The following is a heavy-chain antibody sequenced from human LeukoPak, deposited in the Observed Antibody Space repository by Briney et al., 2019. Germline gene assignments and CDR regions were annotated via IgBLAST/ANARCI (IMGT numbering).Heavy chain of an antibody. J-gene: IGHJ4*02. Sequence: SETLSLTCTVSGGSISSYYWSWIRQPPGKGLEWIGYIYYTGSTNYNPSLKSRVTISVDTSKNQFSLKLSSVTAADTAVYYCARIGDCSTTSCFGDFDYWGQGTLVTVSS. CDR1: GGSISSYY. CDR2: IYYTGST. V-gene: IGHV4-59*01. D-gene: IGHD2-2*01. CDR3: ARIGDCSTTSCFGDFDY.